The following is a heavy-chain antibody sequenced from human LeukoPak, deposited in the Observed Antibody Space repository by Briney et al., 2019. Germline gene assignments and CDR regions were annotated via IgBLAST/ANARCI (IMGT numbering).Heavy chain of an antibody. CDR2: ISGSGNRA. J-gene: IGHJ6*03. V-gene: IGHV3-23*01. CDR1: GFTFSTYA. Sequence: GGSLRLSCAASGFTFSTYAMSWVRQAPGKGLEWVSAISGSGNRAYHADSVKGRFTISRDNSKNMLYLQMNSLRAEDTALYYCAKGGGYEAQYYYYYLDVWGKGTTVTISS. CDR3: AKGGGYEAQYYYYYLDV. D-gene: IGHD5-12*01.